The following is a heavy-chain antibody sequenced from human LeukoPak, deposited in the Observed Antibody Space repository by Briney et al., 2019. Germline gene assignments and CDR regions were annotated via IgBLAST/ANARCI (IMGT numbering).Heavy chain of an antibody. V-gene: IGHV3-30*18. Sequence: PGGSLRLSCAASGFTFSSYGVHWVRQAPGKGLEWVAVISYDGSNKYYADSVKGRFTISRDNSKNTLYLQMNSLRAEDTAVYYCAKSGGSSGKALGYWGQGTLVTVSS. CDR3: AKSGGSSGKALGY. D-gene: IGHD3-22*01. J-gene: IGHJ4*02. CDR2: ISYDGSNK. CDR1: GFTFSSYG.